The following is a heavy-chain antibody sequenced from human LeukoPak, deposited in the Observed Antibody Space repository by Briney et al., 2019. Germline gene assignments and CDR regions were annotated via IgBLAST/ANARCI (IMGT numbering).Heavy chain of an antibody. V-gene: IGHV3-30-3*01. D-gene: IGHD5-12*01. Sequence: PGGSLRLSCAASGFTYSSYAMHWVRHAPGKGLEWVAVISYDGSNKYYADSVKGRFTISRDNSKNTLYLQMNSLRAEDTAVYYCARENEWLRFSVLGYWGQGTLVTVSS. CDR2: ISYDGSNK. J-gene: IGHJ4*02. CDR1: GFTYSSYA. CDR3: ARENEWLRFSVLGY.